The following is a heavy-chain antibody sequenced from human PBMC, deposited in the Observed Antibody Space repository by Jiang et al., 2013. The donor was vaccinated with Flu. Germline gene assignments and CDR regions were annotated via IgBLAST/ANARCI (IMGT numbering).Heavy chain of an antibody. Sequence: GAEVKKPGASVKVSCKASGYIFTNYYLHWVRQAPGRGLEWMGMINPTSGSTDYPQKFQGRVTMTRDTSTSTVYMELRSLKSEDTAMYYCARGESFGRSFDYWGQGTLVTVSS. CDR1: GYIFTNYY. D-gene: IGHD3/OR15-3a*01. CDR2: INPTSGST. V-gene: IGHV1-46*01. CDR3: ARGESFGRSFDY. J-gene: IGHJ4*02.